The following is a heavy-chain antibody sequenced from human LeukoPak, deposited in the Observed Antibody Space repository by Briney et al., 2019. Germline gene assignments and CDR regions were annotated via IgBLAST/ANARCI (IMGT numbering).Heavy chain of an antibody. V-gene: IGHV3-53*01. CDR1: GFTVGSTY. Sequence: GGSLRLSCAASGFTVGSTYISWVRQAPGKGLEWVSVIYSGGSTKYADSVKARFTISRDNSKNTVYLQMNNLRAEDTAVYYCARATLDNWGQGTLVTVSP. J-gene: IGHJ4*02. CDR2: IYSGGST. CDR3: ARATLDN.